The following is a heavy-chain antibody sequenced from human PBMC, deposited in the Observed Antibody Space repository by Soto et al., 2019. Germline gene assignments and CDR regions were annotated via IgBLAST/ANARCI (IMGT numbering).Heavy chain of an antibody. CDR3: ARCIVGADAFDY. CDR2: IYYSGST. V-gene: IGHV4-59*01. CDR1: GGSISSYY. Sequence: SETLSLTCTVSGGSISSYYWSWIRQPPGKGLEWIGYIYYSGSTNYNPSLKSRVTISVDTSKNQFSLKLSSVTAADTAVYYCARCIVGADAFDYWGQGTLVTVSS. J-gene: IGHJ4*02. D-gene: IGHD1-26*01.